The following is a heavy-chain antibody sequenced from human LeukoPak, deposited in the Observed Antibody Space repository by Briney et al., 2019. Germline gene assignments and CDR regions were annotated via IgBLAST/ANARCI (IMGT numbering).Heavy chain of an antibody. J-gene: IGHJ4*02. CDR1: GYTFTSYY. Sequence: ASVKVSCKASGYTFTSYYMHWVRRAPGQGLEWMGVVNPSGGSTSYAQKFQGRVTMTRDTSTSTVYMELSSLRSEDTAVYYCARVTDYVWGSSQYYFDYWGQGTLVTVSS. D-gene: IGHD3-16*01. V-gene: IGHV1-46*01. CDR3: ARVTDYVWGSSQYYFDY. CDR2: VNPSGGST.